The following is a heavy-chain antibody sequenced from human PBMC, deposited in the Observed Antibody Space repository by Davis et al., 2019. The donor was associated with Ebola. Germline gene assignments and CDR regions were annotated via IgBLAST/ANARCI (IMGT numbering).Heavy chain of an antibody. CDR2: IYDSGMTYNSGRT. CDR1: GGSISNGDYY. CDR3: ARYLDFLRRFDT. V-gene: IGHV4-61*08. J-gene: IGHJ5*02. D-gene: IGHD3-3*01. Sequence: MPSETLSLTCTVSGGSISNGDYYWSWIRQAPGKGLEWIGYIYDSGMTYNSGRTNYNPSLQSRAVISQDRSRNQFSLKVNSVTAADTAVYFCARYLDFLRRFDTWGQGTQVTVSS.